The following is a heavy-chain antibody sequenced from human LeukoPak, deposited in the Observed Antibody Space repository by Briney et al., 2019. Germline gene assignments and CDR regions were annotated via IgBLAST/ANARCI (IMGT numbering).Heavy chain of an antibody. CDR2: IYPSGNT. D-gene: IGHD1-26*01. CDR1: GGSFSSYL. V-gene: IGHV4-4*07. CDR3: ARDKSGSYYWFDP. J-gene: IGHJ5*02. Sequence: KSSETLSLTCSVSGGSFSSYLWSWVRQPAGKGLEWIGRIYPSGNTNYNPSLKSRVTLSVDTSKTQFSLRLSSVTAADTAVYYCARDKSGSYYWFDPWGQGTLVTVSS.